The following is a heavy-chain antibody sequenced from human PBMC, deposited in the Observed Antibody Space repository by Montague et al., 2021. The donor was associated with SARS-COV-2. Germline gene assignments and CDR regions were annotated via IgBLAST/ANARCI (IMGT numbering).Heavy chain of an antibody. J-gene: IGHJ4*02. Sequence: TQSLTCTVSGGSISSGGYYWSWIRQHPGKGLEWIGYIYYSGSTYYNPSLKSRVTISVDTSKNQFSLKLSSVTAADTAVYYCARASGKKTIFGVVISYFDYGGQGTLVTGSS. D-gene: IGHD3-3*01. V-gene: IGHV4-31*03. CDR3: ARASGKKTIFGVVISYFDY. CDR1: GGSISSGGYY. CDR2: IYYSGST.